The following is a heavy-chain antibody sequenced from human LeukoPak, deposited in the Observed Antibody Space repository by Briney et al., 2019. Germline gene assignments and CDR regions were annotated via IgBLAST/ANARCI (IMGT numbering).Heavy chain of an antibody. J-gene: IGHJ3*02. CDR2: IRSSGSII. Sequence: PGGSLRLSCAASGVTFSIYAMNWVRQAPGKGLEWVSYIRSSGSIIFYADSVKGRFTISRDNAKNSLYLQMNSLRAEDTAVYYCARVNDYGGNDDAFDIWGQGTMVTVSS. V-gene: IGHV3-48*03. CDR1: GVTFSIYA. D-gene: IGHD4-23*01. CDR3: ARVNDYGGNDDAFDI.